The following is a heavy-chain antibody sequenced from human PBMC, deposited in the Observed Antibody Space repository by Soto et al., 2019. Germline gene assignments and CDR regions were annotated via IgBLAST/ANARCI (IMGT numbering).Heavy chain of an antibody. Sequence: QVHLVESGGGVVQPGRSLRLSCAASGFTFSSYAIHWVRQAPGKGLEWVAVISYDGSKKYYADSVKGRFTISRDNSKSTMYLQMTSLRADDTAVYYCATGGGQQLVLWGYWGQGTLVTVSS. J-gene: IGHJ4*02. CDR1: GFTFSSYA. D-gene: IGHD6-13*01. V-gene: IGHV3-30-3*01. CDR3: ATGGGQQLVLWGY. CDR2: ISYDGSKK.